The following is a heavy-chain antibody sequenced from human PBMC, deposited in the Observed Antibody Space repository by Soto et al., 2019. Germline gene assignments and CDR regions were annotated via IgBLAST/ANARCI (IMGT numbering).Heavy chain of an antibody. CDR3: AKDAVSYNGKWDWFDS. Sequence: LESGGGLVQPGGSLTLSCAASRFTFSDFAMNWVRQAPGKGLEWVSSIGGGADDTYYADSVKGRFTISRDNSKNTLYLQMDSLRDEDTAAYFCAKDAVSYNGKWDWFDSWGQGTLVIVSS. D-gene: IGHD1-20*01. V-gene: IGHV3-23*01. CDR1: RFTFSDFA. CDR2: IGGGADDT. J-gene: IGHJ5*01.